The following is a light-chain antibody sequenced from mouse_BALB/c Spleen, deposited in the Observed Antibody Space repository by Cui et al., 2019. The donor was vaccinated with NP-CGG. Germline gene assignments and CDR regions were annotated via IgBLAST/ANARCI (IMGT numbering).Light chain of an antibody. J-gene: IGLJ1*01. Sequence: QAVVTQESAVTTSPGETVTLTCRSSTGTVTTSNYANWVQEKPDHLFTGLIGGTNNRPPGVPARFSGSLIGHKAALTITGAQTEDEAIYFCALWYSNHWVFGGGTKLTVL. V-gene: IGLV1*01. CDR1: TGTVTTSNY. CDR3: ALWYSNHWV. CDR2: GTN.